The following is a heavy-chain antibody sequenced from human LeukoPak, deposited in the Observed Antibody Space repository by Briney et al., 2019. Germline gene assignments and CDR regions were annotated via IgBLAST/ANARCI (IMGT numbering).Heavy chain of an antibody. Sequence: PSETLSLTCAVYGGSFSGYYWSWIRQPPGKGLEWIGEINHSGGTNYNPSLKSRVTISVDTSKNQFSLKLSSVTAADTAVYYCARRYSSIFFGYWGQGTLVTVSS. D-gene: IGHD6-13*01. CDR1: GGSFSGYY. CDR2: INHSGGT. V-gene: IGHV4-34*01. J-gene: IGHJ4*02. CDR3: ARRYSSIFFGY.